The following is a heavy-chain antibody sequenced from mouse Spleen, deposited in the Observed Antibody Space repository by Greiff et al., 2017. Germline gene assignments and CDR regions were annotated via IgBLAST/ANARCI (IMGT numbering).Heavy chain of an antibody. CDR2: IYPGSGNT. CDR1: GYTFTDYY. CDR3: AYYYDGSYDAMDY. D-gene: IGHD1-1*01. J-gene: IGHJ4*01. V-gene: IGHV1-84*01. Sequence: QLQESGPELVKPGASVKISCKASGYTFTDYYINWVKQRPGQGLEWIGWIYPGSGNTKYNQKFKDKATLTADKSSSTAYMQLSSLTYEDSAVYYCAYYYDGSYDAMDYWGQGTSVTVSS.